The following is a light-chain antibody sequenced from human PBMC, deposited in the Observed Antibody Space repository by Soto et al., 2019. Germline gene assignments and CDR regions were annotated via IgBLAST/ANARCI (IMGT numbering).Light chain of an antibody. J-gene: IGKJ2*01. CDR2: AAS. CDR3: QQSHSSPPNT. V-gene: IGKV1-39*01. Sequence: DIQMTQSPSSLSASVGDRVTITCRASQNIGNNLIWYQQKPGRAPKLLLYAASRVHSGVPSRFSASGSGTDFTVTISSLQLEDLATYYCQQSHSSPPNTFGQGTTVEMK. CDR1: QNIGNN.